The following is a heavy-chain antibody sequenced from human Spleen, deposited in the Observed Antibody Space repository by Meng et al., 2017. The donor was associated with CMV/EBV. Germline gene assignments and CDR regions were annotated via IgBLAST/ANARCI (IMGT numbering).Heavy chain of an antibody. D-gene: IGHD3-9*01. CDR3: ARVARPRPNDILTGYYMTGRGVGMDV. Sequence: GSLRLSCAVYGGSFSAHYWSWIRQSPGKGLEWIGEINHSGRTNYNPSLKSRLTISVDTSKNQFSVKLNSVTAADTAVYYCARVARPRPNDILTGYYMTGRGVGMDVWGQGTTVTVSS. J-gene: IGHJ6*02. CDR1: GGSFSAHY. CDR2: INHSGRT. V-gene: IGHV4-34*01.